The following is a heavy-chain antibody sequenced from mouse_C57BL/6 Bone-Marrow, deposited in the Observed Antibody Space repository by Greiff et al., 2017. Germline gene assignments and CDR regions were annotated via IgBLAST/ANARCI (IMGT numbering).Heavy chain of an antibody. CDR3: ARTYYSNYSYFDY. Sequence: EVKVVESGGGLVKPGGSLKLSCAASGFTFSDYGMHWVRQAPEKGLEWVAYISSGGSTIYYADTVKVLFTISRDNAKNTLFLQMTSLRSEDTAMYYCARTYYSNYSYFDYWYQGPTPTLSS. CDR2: ISSGGSTI. V-gene: IGHV5-17*01. D-gene: IGHD2-5*01. CDR1: GFTFSDYG. J-gene: IGHJ2*01.